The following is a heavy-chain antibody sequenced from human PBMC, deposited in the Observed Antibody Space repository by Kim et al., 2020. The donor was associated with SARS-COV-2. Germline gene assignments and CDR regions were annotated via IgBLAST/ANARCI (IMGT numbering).Heavy chain of an antibody. CDR2: IYYSGST. V-gene: IGHV4-59*01. CDR1: GGSISSYY. CDR3: ARVNRVWWRGVWFDP. J-gene: IGHJ5*02. D-gene: IGHD1-26*01. Sequence: SETLSLTCTVSGGSISSYYWSWIRQPPGKGLEWIGYIYYSGSTNYNPSLKSRVTISVDTSKNQFSLKLSSVTAADTAVYYCARVNRVWWRGVWFDPWGQGTLVTVSS.